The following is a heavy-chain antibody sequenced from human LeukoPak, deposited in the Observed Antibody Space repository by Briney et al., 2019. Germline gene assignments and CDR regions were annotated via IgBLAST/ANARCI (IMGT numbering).Heavy chain of an antibody. CDR2: ISDSGGST. CDR1: GFTFSTYA. Sequence: PGGTLRLSCAASGFTFSTYAMSWVRQAPGKGLEWVSGISDSGGSTYYADSVKGRFTISRDNSKNTLYLQMNSLRAEDTAVYYCARSAMDYYFDYWGQGTLVTVSS. D-gene: IGHD5-18*01. CDR3: ARSAMDYYFDY. J-gene: IGHJ4*02. V-gene: IGHV3-23*01.